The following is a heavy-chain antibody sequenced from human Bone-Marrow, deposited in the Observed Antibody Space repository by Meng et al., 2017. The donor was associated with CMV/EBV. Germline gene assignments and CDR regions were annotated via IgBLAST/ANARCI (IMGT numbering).Heavy chain of an antibody. D-gene: IGHD3-3*01. V-gene: IGHV6-1*01. J-gene: IGHJ3*02. Sequence: SQTLSLTCAISVDSVSRNSAAWNWIRQSPPRGLGWLGRTYYRSKWYNDSAVSVKSRITINPDTSKNQFSLQLNSVTPEDTAVYYCARDLGWGVRFTDAFDIWGQGTMVTVSS. CDR1: VDSVSRNSAA. CDR2: TYYRSKWYN. CDR3: ARDLGWGVRFTDAFDI.